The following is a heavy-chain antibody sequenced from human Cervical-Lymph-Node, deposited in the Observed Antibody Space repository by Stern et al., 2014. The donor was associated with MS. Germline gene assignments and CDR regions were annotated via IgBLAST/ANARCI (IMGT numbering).Heavy chain of an antibody. CDR1: GFTFSSYW. J-gene: IGHJ4*02. CDR3: ARDSSGRDDF. V-gene: IGHV3-74*01. CDR2: IDTDGGTT. Sequence: VQLVEPGGGLVQPGGSLRLSCAASGFTFSSYWLHWFRQAPGKGLVWVSRIDTDGGTTNYADSVKGRFTISRDNAENTLYLQMNSLRAEDTAVYYCARDSSGRDDFWGQGTLVTVSS. D-gene: IGHD6-25*01.